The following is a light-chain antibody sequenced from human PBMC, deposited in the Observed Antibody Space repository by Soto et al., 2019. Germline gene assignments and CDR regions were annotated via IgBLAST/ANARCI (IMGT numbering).Light chain of an antibody. CDR3: CSYAGNYTV. Sequence: QSALTQPASVSGSPGQSITISCTGTSSDIGRYDYVSWYQQFPGKAPKLMIYRVINRPSGVSDRFSGSKSGNTASLTISGLQADDEADYYCCSYAGNYTVFGGGTKLTVL. V-gene: IGLV2-14*03. J-gene: IGLJ2*01. CDR2: RVI. CDR1: SSDIGRYDY.